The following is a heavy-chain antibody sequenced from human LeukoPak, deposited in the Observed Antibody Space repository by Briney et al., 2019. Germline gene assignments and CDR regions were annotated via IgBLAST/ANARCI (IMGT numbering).Heavy chain of an antibody. CDR3: ARLPRITIFGVVRGGPFDP. D-gene: IGHD3-3*01. CDR2: IYYSGST. Sequence: SGTLSLTCTVSGGSISSYYWSWIRQPPGKGLEWIGYIYYSGSTNYNPSLKSRVTISVDTSKNQFSLKLSSVTAADTAVYYCARLPRITIFGVVRGGPFDPWGQGTLVTVSS. CDR1: GGSISSYY. V-gene: IGHV4-59*01. J-gene: IGHJ5*02.